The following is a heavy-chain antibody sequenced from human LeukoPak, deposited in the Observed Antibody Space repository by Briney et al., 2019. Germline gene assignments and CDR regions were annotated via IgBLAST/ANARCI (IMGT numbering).Heavy chain of an antibody. CDR1: GFTFNAFG. D-gene: IGHD2-21*02. Sequence: GGSLRLSCAASGFTFNAFGMNWVRRAPGKGLEWDSYIGTTSGAICYADSVKGRFTISRDSAKNSLYLQMNSLRAEDTAVYYCARFRTWGDKAFDYWGQGTLVTVSS. J-gene: IGHJ4*02. CDR2: IGTTSGAI. V-gene: IGHV3-48*01. CDR3: ARFRTWGDKAFDY.